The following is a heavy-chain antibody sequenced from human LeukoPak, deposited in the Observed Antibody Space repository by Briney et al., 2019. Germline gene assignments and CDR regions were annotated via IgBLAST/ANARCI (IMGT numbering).Heavy chain of an antibody. CDR1: GGSISSDDYY. J-gene: IGHJ4*02. CDR3: ARGGVGGYDYFNS. V-gene: IGHV4-30-4*01. D-gene: IGHD5-12*01. Sequence: SETLSLTCTVSGGSISSDDYYWSWIRQPPGKGLEWIGHITYSGSTDYSPSLRSRVTMSVDTSKNQFSLKLNSVTAAETAMYFCARGGVGGYDYFNSWGQGTLVAVSS. CDR2: ITYSGST.